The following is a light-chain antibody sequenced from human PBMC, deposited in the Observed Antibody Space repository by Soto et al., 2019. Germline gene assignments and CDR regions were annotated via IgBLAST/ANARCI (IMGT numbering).Light chain of an antibody. CDR1: QSVNNN. CDR3: QHYNRWPLT. Sequence: EIVMTQSPATLSVSPGERVTLSFRASQSVNNNLAWYQQKPGQAPRLLIYGASTRAAGIPASFSGSASGTEFTLTISSLQSEDFGVYYCQHYNRWPLTFGGGTKADI. J-gene: IGKJ4*01. V-gene: IGKV3-15*01. CDR2: GAS.